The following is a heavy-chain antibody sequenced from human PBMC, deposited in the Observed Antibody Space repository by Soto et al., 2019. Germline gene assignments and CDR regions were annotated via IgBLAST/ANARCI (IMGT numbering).Heavy chain of an antibody. V-gene: IGHV2-5*02. CDR1: GFSLSTSGVG. J-gene: IGHJ4*02. Sequence: QITLKESGPTLVKPTQTLTLTCTFSGFSLSTSGVGVGWIRQPPGKALEWLALIYWDDDKRYSPSLKSRLTITKDTSKNQVVLTMTNIDPVDTATYYCAHWGLRFFDYWGQGTLVTVSS. CDR3: AHWGLRFFDY. CDR2: IYWDDDK. D-gene: IGHD4-17*01.